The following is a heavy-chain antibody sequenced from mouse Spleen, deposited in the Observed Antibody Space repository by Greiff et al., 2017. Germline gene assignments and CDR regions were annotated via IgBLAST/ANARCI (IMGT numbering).Heavy chain of an antibody. CDR1: GFTFTDYY. CDR2: IRNKANGYTT. V-gene: IGHV7-3*01. D-gene: IGHD2-4*01. J-gene: IGHJ3*01. CDR3: ASLYDYWFAY. Sequence: EVQRVESGGGLVQPGGSLSLSCAASGFTFTDYYMSWVSQPPGKALEWLGFIRNKANGYTTEYSASVKGRFTISRDNSQRILYLQMNALRAEDSATYYCASLYDYWFAYWGQGTLVTVSA.